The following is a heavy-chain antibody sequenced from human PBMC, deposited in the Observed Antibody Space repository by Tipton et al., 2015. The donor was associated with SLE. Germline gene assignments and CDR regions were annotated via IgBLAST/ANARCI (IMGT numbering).Heavy chain of an antibody. CDR1: GGSFSGYY. CDR2: INHSGST. V-gene: IGHV4-34*01. D-gene: IGHD3-9*01. J-gene: IGHJ4*02. CDR3: ARGTSSDILTGPFDS. Sequence: TLSLTCAVYGGSFSGYYWSWIRQPPGKGLEWIGEINHSGSTTYNPSLKSRVTISIDMSKNQFSLKLRSVTAADTAVYYCARGTSSDILTGPFDSWGQGTPVTVSS.